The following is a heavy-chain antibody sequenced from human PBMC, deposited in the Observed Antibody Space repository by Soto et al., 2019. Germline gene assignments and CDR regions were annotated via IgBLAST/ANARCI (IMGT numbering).Heavy chain of an antibody. Sequence: QITLKESGHTLVKPTQTLTLTCTFSGFSLSSTRMAVGWIRQPPGKALEWLALIYWDEDKRYSPFLKSRLTITKDTSKNQVVITMSNMDPVDTARYYCAHIVVAGLGYYFDCWGQGTLVTVSS. CDR1: GFSLSSTRMA. CDR2: IYWDEDK. J-gene: IGHJ4*02. V-gene: IGHV2-5*02. D-gene: IGHD6-19*01. CDR3: AHIVVAGLGYYFDC.